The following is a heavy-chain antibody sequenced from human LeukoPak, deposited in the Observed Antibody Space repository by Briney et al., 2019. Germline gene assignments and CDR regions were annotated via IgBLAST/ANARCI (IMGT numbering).Heavy chain of an antibody. V-gene: IGHV4-31*03. CDR3: ARLVPYGDYYYYYYMDV. Sequence: PSQTLSLTCTVSGGSISSGGYYGSWIRQHPGKGLEWIGYIYYSGSTYYNPSLKSRVTISVDTSKNQFSLKLSSVTAADTAVYYCARLVPYGDYYYYYYMDVWGKGTTVTVSS. CDR1: GGSISSGGYY. D-gene: IGHD4-17*01. J-gene: IGHJ6*03. CDR2: IYYSGST.